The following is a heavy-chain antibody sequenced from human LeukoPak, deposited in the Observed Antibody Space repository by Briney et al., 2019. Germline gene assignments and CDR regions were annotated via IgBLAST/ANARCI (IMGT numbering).Heavy chain of an antibody. CDR3: ATGGYYGSGSYSDY. V-gene: IGHV3-21*01. D-gene: IGHD3-10*01. CDR1: GFTFSNYN. J-gene: IGHJ4*02. Sequence: GGSLRLSCAASGFTFSNYNINWVRQAPGKGLEWVSSISSTSSYIYYADSVKGRFTISRDNAKNSLYLQMNSLRADDTAVYYCATGGYYGSGSYSDYWGQGTLVTVSS. CDR2: ISSTSSYI.